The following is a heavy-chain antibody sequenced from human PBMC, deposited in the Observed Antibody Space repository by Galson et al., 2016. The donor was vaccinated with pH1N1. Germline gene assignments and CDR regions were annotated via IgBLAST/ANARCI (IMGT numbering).Heavy chain of an antibody. CDR1: GFSLSTSGVG. CDR2: IYWNDDK. Sequence: LVKPTQTLTLPCTFSGFSLSTSGVGVGWIRQPPGKALEWLALIYWNDDKRYSPSLKSRLTITKDTSKNQVVLTMTNMDPVDTATYYCAHSLYGDYVGWFDPWGQGTLVTVSS. D-gene: IGHD4-17*01. J-gene: IGHJ5*02. V-gene: IGHV2-5*01. CDR3: AHSLYGDYVGWFDP.